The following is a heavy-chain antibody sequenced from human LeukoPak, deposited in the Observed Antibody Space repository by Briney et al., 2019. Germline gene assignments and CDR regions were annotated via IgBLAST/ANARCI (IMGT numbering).Heavy chain of an antibody. Sequence: PSETLSLTCTVSGGSISSYYWSWIRQPPGKGLEWIGYIYYSGSTNYNPSLKSRVTIPVDTSKNQFSLKLSSVTAADTAVYYCANLTYYYDGSGYYYLDYFDYWGQGTLVTVSS. CDR2: IYYSGST. CDR3: ANLTYYYDGSGYYYLDYFDY. CDR1: GGSISSYY. D-gene: IGHD3-22*01. V-gene: IGHV4-59*12. J-gene: IGHJ4*02.